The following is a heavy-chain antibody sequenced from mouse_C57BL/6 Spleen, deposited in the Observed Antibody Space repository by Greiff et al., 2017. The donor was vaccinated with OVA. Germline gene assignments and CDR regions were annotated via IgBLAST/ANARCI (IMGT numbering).Heavy chain of an antibody. CDR2: IRNKANNHAT. CDR1: GFTFSDAW. Sequence: EVKLMESGGGLVQPGGSMKLSCAASGFTFSDAWMDWVRQSPEKGLEWVAEIRNKANNHATYYAESVKGRFTISRDESKSSVYLQMNSLRAEDTGIYYCAHLITTVVEGYFDVWGTGTTVTVSS. J-gene: IGHJ1*03. CDR3: AHLITTVVEGYFDV. D-gene: IGHD1-1*01. V-gene: IGHV6-6*01.